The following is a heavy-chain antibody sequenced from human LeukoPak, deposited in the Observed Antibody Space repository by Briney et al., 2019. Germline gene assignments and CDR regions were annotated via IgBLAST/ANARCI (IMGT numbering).Heavy chain of an antibody. J-gene: IGHJ4*02. Sequence: GGPLRLSCAASGFTFSSYAMSWVRQAPGKGLEWVSAISGSGGSTYYADSVKGRFTISRDNSKNTLYLQMNSLRAEDTAVYYCAKFYSNYDLHHFDYWGQGTLVTVSS. D-gene: IGHD4-11*01. CDR1: GFTFSSYA. CDR3: AKFYSNYDLHHFDY. CDR2: ISGSGGST. V-gene: IGHV3-23*01.